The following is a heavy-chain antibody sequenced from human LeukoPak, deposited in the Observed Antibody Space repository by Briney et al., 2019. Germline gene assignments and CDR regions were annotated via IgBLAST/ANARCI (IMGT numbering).Heavy chain of an antibody. CDR3: AREGNWTDFDY. CDR1: GGTFSIYS. V-gene: IGHV1-69*13. J-gene: IGHJ4*02. D-gene: IGHD1-1*01. Sequence: ASVKVLCKSSGGTFSIYSISWVRQAPGQGLEWMGGIIPIFGTANYTQKFQGRVTITADESTSTAYMELRSMRSEDTAVYYCAREGNWTDFDYWGQGTLVTVSS. CDR2: IIPIFGTA.